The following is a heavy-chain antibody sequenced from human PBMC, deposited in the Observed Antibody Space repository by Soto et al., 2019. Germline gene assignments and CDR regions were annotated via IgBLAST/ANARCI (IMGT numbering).Heavy chain of an antibody. Sequence: QSPTLSLTCAISGDSVSSNSAAWNWIRQSPSRGLEWLGRTYYRSKWYNDYAVSVKSRITINPDTSKNQFSLQLNSVTPEDTAGYYCARDSQEGSSGWYRRQQIWGFGYWGQGTLVTVSS. CDR3: ARDSQEGSSGWYRRQQIWGFGY. CDR2: TYYRSKWYN. D-gene: IGHD6-19*01. CDR1: GDSVSSNSAA. V-gene: IGHV6-1*01. J-gene: IGHJ4*02.